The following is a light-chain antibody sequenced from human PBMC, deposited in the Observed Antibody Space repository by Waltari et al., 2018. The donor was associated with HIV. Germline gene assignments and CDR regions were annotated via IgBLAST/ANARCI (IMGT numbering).Light chain of an antibody. CDR1: QNINNND. Sequence: ELVLTQSPGTLSLSPGERATLPCRASQNINNNDLAWYQQQPGQAPRLVIYGASSRATGIPDRFSGSGSGTDFTLTISRLGPEDFAVYYCQQCGSSVPYTGGQGTKLEI. J-gene: IGKJ2*01. CDR2: GAS. CDR3: QQCGSSVPYT. V-gene: IGKV3-20*01.